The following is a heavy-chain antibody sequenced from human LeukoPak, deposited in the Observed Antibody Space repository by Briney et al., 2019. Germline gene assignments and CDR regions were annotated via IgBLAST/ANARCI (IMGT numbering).Heavy chain of an antibody. D-gene: IGHD2-15*01. CDR1: VGTFSSYA. CDR3: ARDEGVVVAAGEFFDY. J-gene: IGHJ4*02. Sequence: SVKVSCTASVGTFSSYAISWVRQAPGQGLEWMGRIIPILGIANYAQKFQGRVTITADKSTSTAYMELSSLRSEDTAVYYCARDEGVVVAAGEFFDYWGQGTLVTVSS. CDR2: IIPILGIA. V-gene: IGHV1-69*04.